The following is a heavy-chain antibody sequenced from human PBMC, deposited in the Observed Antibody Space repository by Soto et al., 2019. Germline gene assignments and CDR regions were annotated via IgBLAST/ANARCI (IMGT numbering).Heavy chain of an antibody. CDR2: IFSSGST. D-gene: IGHD5-12*01. Sequence: SETLSLTCTVSGGSINTFYWSWVRPPAGKGLEWIGRIFSSGSTSFNPSLESRVAMSVDTSKNHFSLNLSSVTAADMAVYYCAREGSYSAYNFAHGIQLWSFDFWGQGALVTVSS. CDR1: GGSINTFY. J-gene: IGHJ4*02. CDR3: AREGSYSAYNFAHGIQLWSFDF. V-gene: IGHV4-4*07.